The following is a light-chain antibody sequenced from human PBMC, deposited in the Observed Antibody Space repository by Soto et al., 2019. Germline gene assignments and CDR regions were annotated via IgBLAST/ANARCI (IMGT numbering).Light chain of an antibody. CDR3: GTWDSSLSRV. CDR1: SSNIGNNY. CDR2: ENN. Sequence: QSVLTQPPSVSAAPGQKVTISCSGSSSNIGNNYVSWYQQLPGTAPKLLIYENNKRPSGIPDRFSGSKFGTSATLGITGPQTGDEADYYCGTWDSSLSRVFGTGTKVTVL. J-gene: IGLJ1*01. V-gene: IGLV1-51*02.